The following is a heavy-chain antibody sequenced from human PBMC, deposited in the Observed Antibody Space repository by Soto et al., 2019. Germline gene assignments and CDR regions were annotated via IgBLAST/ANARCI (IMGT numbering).Heavy chain of an antibody. CDR2: VYYAGTT. Sequence: QLQESGPGLVKPSETLSLSCTVSDGSITPNYYTWVRQPPGKGLEWIGYVYYAGTTTYNPSLKSRVSISIDTSKNEVSLKLSSVTAADTAVYYCARLGAYYQALDSWGQGTLVTVSS. V-gene: IGHV4-59*08. CDR3: ARLGAYYQALDS. J-gene: IGHJ4*02. CDR1: DGSITPNY. D-gene: IGHD3-22*01.